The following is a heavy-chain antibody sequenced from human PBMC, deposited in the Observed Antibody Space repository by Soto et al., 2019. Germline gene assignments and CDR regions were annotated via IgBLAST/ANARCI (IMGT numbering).Heavy chain of an antibody. D-gene: IGHD6-13*01. CDR2: IIPMFATT. J-gene: IGHJ6*02. CDR1: VGTFSDYA. V-gene: IGHV1-69*01. CDR3: ARGRGIGFSSTWNIYWYSNMDV. Sequence: QVQLVQSGAEVRKSGSSVKVSCKAAVGTFSDYALSWVRQAPGQGLEWMGGIIPMFATTNYAQKFQGRVTITADDSATTAHMELSSLKSEDTAVYYCARGRGIGFSSTWNIYWYSNMDVWGQGTTVTVSS.